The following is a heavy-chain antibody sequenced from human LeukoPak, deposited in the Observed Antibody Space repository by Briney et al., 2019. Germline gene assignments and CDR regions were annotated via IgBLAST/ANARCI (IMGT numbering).Heavy chain of an antibody. D-gene: IGHD5-12*01. V-gene: IGHV4-61*02. CDR3: ARETYSGPIGSTTTDY. CDR1: GGSISSGSYY. CDR2: IYTSGST. J-gene: IGHJ4*02. Sequence: SETLSLTCTVSGGSISSGSYYWSWIRQPAGKGLEWIGRIYTSGSTNYNPSLKSRVTISVDTSKNQFSLKLSSVTAADTAVYYCARETYSGPIGSTTTDYWGQGTLVTVSS.